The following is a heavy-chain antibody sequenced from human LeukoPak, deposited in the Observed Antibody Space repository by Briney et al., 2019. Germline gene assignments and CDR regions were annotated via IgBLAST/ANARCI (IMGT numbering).Heavy chain of an antibody. J-gene: IGHJ3*01. D-gene: IGHD3-3*01. V-gene: IGHV4-59*01. CDR3: ARGVFGMVLNAFDL. CDR1: GGSISSYY. CDR2: IYYSGST. Sequence: NPSETLSLTCTVSGGSISSYYWSWIRQPPGKGLEWIGYIYYSGSTNYNPSLKSRVTISVDTSTNQFSLKLSSVTAADTAVYYCARGVFGMVLNAFDLWGQGTMVTVSS.